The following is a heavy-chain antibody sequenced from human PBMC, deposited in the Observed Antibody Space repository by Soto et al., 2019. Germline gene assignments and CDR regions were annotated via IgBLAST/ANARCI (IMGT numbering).Heavy chain of an antibody. J-gene: IGHJ4*02. CDR1: GFSFSNAW. CDR2: IKSKAAGGTT. D-gene: IGHD3-10*01. CDR3: STDRFASPVDS. V-gene: IGHV3-15*01. Sequence: GGSLRLSCAASGFSFSNAWMSWVRQAPGKGLEWVGRIKSKAAGGTTDYAAPVQGRFTISRDDSKNTLYLQMNSLTTEETAIHYCSTDRFASPVDSWGQGTLVTVSS.